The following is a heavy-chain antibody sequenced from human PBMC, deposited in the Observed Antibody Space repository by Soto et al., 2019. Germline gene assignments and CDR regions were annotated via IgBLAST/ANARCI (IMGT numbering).Heavy chain of an antibody. CDR1: GFTFSSYS. CDR2: ISSSSSTI. CDR3: ARVRLTYYYDSSGYLDAFDI. V-gene: IGHV3-48*01. J-gene: IGHJ3*02. D-gene: IGHD3-22*01. Sequence: PGGSLRLSCAASGFTFSSYSMNWVRQAPGKGLEWVSYISSSSSTIYYADSVKGRFTISRDNAKNSLYLQMNSLRAEDTAVYYCARVRLTYYYDSSGYLDAFDIWGQGTMVT.